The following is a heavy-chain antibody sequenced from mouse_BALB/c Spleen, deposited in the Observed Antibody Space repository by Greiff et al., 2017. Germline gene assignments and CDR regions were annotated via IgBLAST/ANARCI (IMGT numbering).Heavy chain of an antibody. CDR3: EGEYGNGAIDD. D-gene: IGHD2-10*02. Sequence: VQLQESGPGLVAPSQSLSITCTVSGFSFSSYSVHWVRQPPGKGLEWLGMIWGGGSTDYNSALKSRLSISKDNSESQVFLKMNSLQTEDTAMYCWEGEYGNGAIDDWGEGTTVTVSS. CDR1: GFSFSSYS. J-gene: IGHJ4*01. V-gene: IGHV2-6-4*01. CDR2: IWGGGST.